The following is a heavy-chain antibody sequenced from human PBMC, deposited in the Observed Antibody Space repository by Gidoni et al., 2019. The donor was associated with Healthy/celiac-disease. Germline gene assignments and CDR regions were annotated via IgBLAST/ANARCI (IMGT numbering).Heavy chain of an antibody. D-gene: IGHD2-8*02. J-gene: IGHJ1*01. V-gene: IGHV3-33*01. CDR3: ARVVTRGTGYFQH. Sequence: QVQLVESGGGVVQPGRSLRLSCAASGFTFSSYGMHWVRQAPGKGLEWVAVIWYDGSNKYYADSVKGRFTISRDNSKNTLYLQMNSLRAEDTAVYYCARVVTRGTGYFQHWGQGTLVTVSS. CDR2: IWYDGSNK. CDR1: GFTFSSYG.